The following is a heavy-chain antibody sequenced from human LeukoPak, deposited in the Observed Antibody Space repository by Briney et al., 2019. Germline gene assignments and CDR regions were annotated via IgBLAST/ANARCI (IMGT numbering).Heavy chain of an antibody. CDR3: AKALVDTAMATGY. CDR1: GFTFSSYG. Sequence: GGSLRLSCAASGFTFSSYGMHWVRQAPGKGLEWVAVIWYDGSNKYYAGSVKGRFTISRDNSKNTLYLQMNSLRAEDTAVYYCAKALVDTAMATGYWGQGTLVTVSS. D-gene: IGHD5-18*01. V-gene: IGHV3-33*06. J-gene: IGHJ4*02. CDR2: IWYDGSNK.